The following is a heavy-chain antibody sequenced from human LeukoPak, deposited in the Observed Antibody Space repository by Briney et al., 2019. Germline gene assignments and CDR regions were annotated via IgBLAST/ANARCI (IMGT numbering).Heavy chain of an antibody. D-gene: IGHD3-10*01. Sequence: KPSETLSLTCIVSGGPIGTHYWSWSRQPPGKGLEWIGYNDYSGSTNYNPSLKSRVTISVDTSKNQFSLKLNSVTAADTAVYYCARGATFRGTYYMDVWGKGTTVTVSS. CDR1: GGPIGTHY. CDR2: NDYSGST. V-gene: IGHV4-59*11. J-gene: IGHJ6*03. CDR3: ARGATFRGTYYMDV.